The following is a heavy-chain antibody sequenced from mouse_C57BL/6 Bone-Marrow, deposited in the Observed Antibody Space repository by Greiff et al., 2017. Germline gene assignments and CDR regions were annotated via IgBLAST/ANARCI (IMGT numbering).Heavy chain of an antibody. Sequence: VQGVESGAELVKPGASVKISCKASGYAFSSYWMNWVKQRPGKGLAWIGQIYPGDGDTNYNGKFKGKATLTADKSSSTAYMQLSSLTSEDSAVYFCARSGGSSFAYWGQGTLVTVSA. CDR3: ARSGGSSFAY. J-gene: IGHJ3*01. CDR1: GYAFSSYW. V-gene: IGHV1-80*01. CDR2: IYPGDGDT. D-gene: IGHD1-1*01.